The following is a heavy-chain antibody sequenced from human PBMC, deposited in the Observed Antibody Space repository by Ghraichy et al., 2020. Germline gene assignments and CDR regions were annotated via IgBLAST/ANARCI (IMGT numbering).Heavy chain of an antibody. CDR1: GGSISNYY. CDR3: ARAPSGGTAAGARYYYYMDV. Sequence: SETLSLTCTVSGGSISNYYWSWIRQPPGKGLEWIGYIYYSGSTNYNPSLKSRVTISVDTSKNQFSLKLSSVTAAATAVYYCARAPSGGTAAGARYYYYMDVWGKGTTVTVSS. V-gene: IGHV4-59*01. J-gene: IGHJ6*03. CDR2: IYYSGST. D-gene: IGHD6-13*01.